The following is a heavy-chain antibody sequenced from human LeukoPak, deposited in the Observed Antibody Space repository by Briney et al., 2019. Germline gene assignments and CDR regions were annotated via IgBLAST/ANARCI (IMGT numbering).Heavy chain of an antibody. CDR3: LRDRNYYSLSDY. D-gene: IGHD3-22*01. J-gene: IGHJ4*02. CDR2: IDSDGSST. V-gene: IGHV3-74*01. CDR1: GFIFSNYW. Sequence: GGSLRLSCAASGFIFSNYWMHWVRQAPGKGLVWVSRIDSDGSSTTYADSVKGRFTISRDNAKNTLYLQMNSLRAEDTAVYYCLRDRNYYSLSDYWGQGTLVTVSS.